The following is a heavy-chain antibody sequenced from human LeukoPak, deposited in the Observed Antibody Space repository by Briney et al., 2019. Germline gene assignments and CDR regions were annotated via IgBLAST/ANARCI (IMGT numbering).Heavy chain of an antibody. D-gene: IGHD3-16*02. J-gene: IGHJ4*02. CDR3: ARPLTVWGSYRHTFDY. Sequence: GDSLKISCKGSGYSFSSYVIGWVRQVPGKGLEWMGIILPDDSDTRYSPSFQGQVAISVDKSISTAYLKWSSLKASDTAMYYCARPLTVWGSYRHTFDYWGQGTLVTVSS. CDR2: ILPDDSDT. CDR1: GYSFSSYV. V-gene: IGHV5-51*01.